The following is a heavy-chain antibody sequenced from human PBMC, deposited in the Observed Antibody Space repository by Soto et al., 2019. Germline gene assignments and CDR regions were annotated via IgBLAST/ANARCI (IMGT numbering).Heavy chain of an antibody. D-gene: IGHD6-19*01. J-gene: IGHJ4*02. V-gene: IGHV3-30*02. Sequence: GGSLRLSCTVSGFTFSGHAMHWVRQAPGKGLEWVAQIWYDGSNKYYADSVKGRFTTSRDNSKNTLYLQMNSLRAEDTAVYYCAKVGTPRIGSVPGFTVAEDGLKYWGQGTLVTVSS. CDR1: GFTFSGHA. CDR3: AKVGTPRIGSVPGFTVAEDGLKY. CDR2: IWYDGSNK.